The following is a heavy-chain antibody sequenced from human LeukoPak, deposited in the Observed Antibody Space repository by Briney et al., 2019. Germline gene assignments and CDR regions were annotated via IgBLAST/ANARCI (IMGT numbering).Heavy chain of an antibody. Sequence: PGGSLRLSCAASGFTFSSYWMSWVRQAPGKGLEWVANIKQDGSEKYYVDSVKGRFTISRDNAKNSLYLQMNSLRAEDTAVYYCARDGVDYGDYVDYYYYMDVWGKGTTVTVSS. J-gene: IGHJ6*03. V-gene: IGHV3-7*01. CDR1: GFTFSSYW. CDR2: IKQDGSEK. CDR3: ARDGVDYGDYVDYYYYMDV. D-gene: IGHD4-17*01.